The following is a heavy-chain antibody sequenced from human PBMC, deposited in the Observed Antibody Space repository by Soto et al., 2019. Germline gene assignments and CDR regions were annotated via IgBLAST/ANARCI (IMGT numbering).Heavy chain of an antibody. CDR1: GLTFSSYA. CDR2: IRGSGTGT. V-gene: IGHV3-23*01. CDR3: ANATSGQFPRGDFFGY. D-gene: IGHD3-16*01. Sequence: EVQVLESGGGLVQPGGSLRLSCAASGLTFSSYAMSWVRQAPGKGLEWVSGIRGSGTGTYYADSAKGLFIISRDNSKKTLSLTMTSLRPEDTAVNYCANATSGQFPRGDFFGYWGQGTLGNVAS. J-gene: IGHJ4*02.